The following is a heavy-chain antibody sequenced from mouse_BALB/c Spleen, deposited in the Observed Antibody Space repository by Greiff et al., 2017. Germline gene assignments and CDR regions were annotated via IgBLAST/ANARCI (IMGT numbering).Heavy chain of an antibody. CDR3: ARSEPTYAMDY. Sequence: EVKLVESGGELVKPGGSLKLSCAASGFTFSSYGMSWVRQTPDKRLEWVATISSGGSYTYYPDSVKGRFTISRDNAKNTLYLQMSSLKSEDTAMYYCARSEPTYAMDYWGQGTSVTVSS. J-gene: IGHJ4*01. CDR1: GFTFSSYG. V-gene: IGHV5-6*01. CDR2: ISSGGSYT. D-gene: IGHD5-1*01.